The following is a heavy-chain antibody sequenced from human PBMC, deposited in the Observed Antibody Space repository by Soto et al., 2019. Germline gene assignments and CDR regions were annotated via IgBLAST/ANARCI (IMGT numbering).Heavy chain of an antibody. D-gene: IGHD4-4*01. V-gene: IGHV3-9*01. CDR1: GFKFDAYA. CDR2: ISLNRHTV. J-gene: IGHJ4*02. CDR3: AKDVDIYRGTHLDY. Sequence: EVELVESGGGLVQPGGSLRLSCAASGFKFDAYAMHWVRQAPGKGLEWVSGISLNRHTVAYADSVKGRFTISRDNAKQYLYLQMNSLRPEDTALYYCAKDVDIYRGTHLDYWGQGSLVTVSS.